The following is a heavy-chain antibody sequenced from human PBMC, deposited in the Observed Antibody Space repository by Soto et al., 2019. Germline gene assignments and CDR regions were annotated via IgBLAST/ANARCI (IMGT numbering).Heavy chain of an antibody. Sequence: LETLSLTCTVSGGSISSSSYYWGWIRQPPGKGLEWIGNIYYSGSTNYNPSLKSRVTISVDTSKNQFSLKLSSVTAADTAVYYCARIGRGVVAAIDYWGQGTLVTVSS. CDR2: IYYSGST. CDR1: GGSISSSSYY. D-gene: IGHD2-15*01. CDR3: ARIGRGVVAAIDY. V-gene: IGHV4-39*07. J-gene: IGHJ4*02.